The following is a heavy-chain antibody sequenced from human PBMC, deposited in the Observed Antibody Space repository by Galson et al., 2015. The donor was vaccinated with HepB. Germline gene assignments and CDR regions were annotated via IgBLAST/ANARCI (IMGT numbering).Heavy chain of an antibody. CDR1: GFTFSSYS. J-gene: IGHJ6*03. CDR2: ISSSSSTI. V-gene: IGHV3-48*01. Sequence: CAASGFTFSSYSMNWVRQAPGKGLEWVSYISSSSSTIYYADSVKGRFTISRDNAKNSLYLQMNSLRAEDTAVYYCARDARSITIFGVVIESPSYYYYYYYMDVWGKGTTVTVSS. CDR3: ARDARSITIFGVVIESPSYYYYYYYMDV. D-gene: IGHD3-3*01.